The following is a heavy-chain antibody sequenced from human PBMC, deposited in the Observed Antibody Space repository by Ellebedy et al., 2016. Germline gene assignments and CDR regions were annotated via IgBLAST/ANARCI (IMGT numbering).Heavy chain of an antibody. CDR3: AKSKSGFNMWFGP. V-gene: IGHV3-23*01. CDR2: ISGSGDST. CDR1: GFTFNSYV. Sequence: GGSLRLXXVASGFTFNSYVMSWVRQAPGKGLEWVSTISGSGDSTYYADSVKGRFTLSRDNSKNTLYLQMNSLRVDDTAVYYCAKSKSGFNMWFGPWGQGTLVTVSS. D-gene: IGHD3-3*01. J-gene: IGHJ5*02.